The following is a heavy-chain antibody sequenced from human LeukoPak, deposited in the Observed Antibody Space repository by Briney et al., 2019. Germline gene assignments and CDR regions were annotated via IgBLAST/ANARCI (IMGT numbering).Heavy chain of an antibody. CDR1: GFTFSSYG. J-gene: IGHJ6*03. Sequence: GGSLRLSCAASGFTFSSYGMHWVRQAPGKGLEWVAVIWYDGSNKYYADSVKGRFTIYRDNSKNTLYLQMNSLRAEDTAVYYCANQLEYYMDVWGKGTTVTVSS. CDR2: IWYDGSNK. D-gene: IGHD3-10*01. CDR3: ANQLEYYMDV. V-gene: IGHV3-33*06.